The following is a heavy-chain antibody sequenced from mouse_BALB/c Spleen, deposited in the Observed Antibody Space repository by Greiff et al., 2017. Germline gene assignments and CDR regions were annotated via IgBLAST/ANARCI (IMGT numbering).Heavy chain of an antibody. CDR1: GFNIKDYY. Sequence: EVKLVESGAELVRPGALVKLSCKASGFNIKDYYMHWVKQRPEQGLEWIGWIDPENGNTIYDPKFQGKASITADTSSNTAYLQLSSLTSEDTAVYYCASYGNYDFDYWGQGTTLTVSS. V-gene: IGHV14-1*02. J-gene: IGHJ2*01. D-gene: IGHD2-1*01. CDR3: ASYGNYDFDY. CDR2: IDPENGNT.